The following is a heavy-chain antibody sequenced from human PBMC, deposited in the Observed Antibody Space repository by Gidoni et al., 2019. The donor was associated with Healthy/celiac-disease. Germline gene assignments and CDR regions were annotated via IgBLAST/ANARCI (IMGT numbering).Heavy chain of an antibody. Sequence: QVQLQQWGAGLLKPSETLSLTCAVYGGSFSGYYWSWIRQPPGKGLEWIGEINHSGSTNYNPSLKSRVTISVDTSKNQFSLKLSSVTAADTAVYYCARRRSGGAYLDYWGQGTLVTVSS. CDR3: ARRRSGGAYLDY. CDR1: GGSFSGYY. J-gene: IGHJ4*02. V-gene: IGHV4-34*01. D-gene: IGHD3-16*01. CDR2: INHSGST.